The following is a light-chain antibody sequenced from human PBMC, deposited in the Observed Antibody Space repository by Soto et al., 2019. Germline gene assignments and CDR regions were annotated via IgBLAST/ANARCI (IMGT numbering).Light chain of an antibody. V-gene: IGLV2-23*02. CDR2: EVN. CDR1: SSDIGSYDL. J-gene: IGLJ2*01. Sequence: QSVLTQPASVSGSPGQSITISCTGTSSDIGSYDLVSWYQQHPGNAPRLIIYEVNKRPSGVSNRFSGSKSGNTASLTVYGLQAEDGAEYYCCSYATTTLFGGGTKLTVL. CDR3: CSYATTTL.